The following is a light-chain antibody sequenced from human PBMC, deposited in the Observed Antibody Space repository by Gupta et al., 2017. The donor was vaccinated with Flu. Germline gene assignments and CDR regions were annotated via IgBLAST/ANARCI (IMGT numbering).Light chain of an antibody. J-gene: IGKJ4*01. CDR3: QQYNRYST. CDR1: QSIRSW. Sequence: SPSTLSAYVGDRVTITCRASQSIRSWLDWYQHKPGKAPRLMIYKASKGESGVPSRFSGGGSETEFTLTSASLQPDDSANYYCQQYNRYSTFGGGTKVEIK. CDR2: KAS. V-gene: IGKV1-5*03.